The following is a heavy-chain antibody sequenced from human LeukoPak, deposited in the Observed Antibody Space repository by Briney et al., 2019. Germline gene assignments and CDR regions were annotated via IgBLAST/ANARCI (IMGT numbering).Heavy chain of an antibody. J-gene: IGHJ4*02. D-gene: IGHD2-2*01. CDR2: INHSGST. CDR1: GGSFSGYY. V-gene: IGHV4-34*01. CDR3: ARGFPNCSSTSCPSAGDY. Sequence: SETLSLTCAVYGGSFSGYYWSWIRQPPGKGLEWIGEINHSGSTNYNPSLMSRVTISVDTSKNQFSLKLSSVTAADTAVYYCARGFPNCSSTSCPSAGDYWGQGTLVTVSS.